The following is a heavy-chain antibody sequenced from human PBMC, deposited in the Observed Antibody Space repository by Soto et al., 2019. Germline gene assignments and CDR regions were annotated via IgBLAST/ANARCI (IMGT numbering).Heavy chain of an antibody. CDR3: ARTTRITIFGADNWFAP. J-gene: IGHJ5*02. Sequence: GASAKLSWEACGDTFACYYRRSPRQAPRQGLEWMGWITPNSGGTNYEQKFQGGVPMTRDTSISTAYMELSRMRSDDTAVYYCARTTRITIFGADNWFAPWGQGTLVTVSS. D-gene: IGHD3-3*01. CDR2: ITPNSGGT. CDR1: GDTFACYY. V-gene: IGHV1-2*02.